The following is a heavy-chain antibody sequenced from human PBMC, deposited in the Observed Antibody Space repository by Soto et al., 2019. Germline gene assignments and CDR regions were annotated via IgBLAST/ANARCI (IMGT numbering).Heavy chain of an antibody. CDR3: AKSGSVGIAVAGTGGYYYYYGLDV. CDR2: ISGSGGST. CDR1: GFTFSSYA. J-gene: IGHJ6*02. D-gene: IGHD6-19*01. Sequence: PGGSLRLSCAASGFTFSSYAMSWVRQAPGKGLEWVSAISGSGGSTYYADSVKGRFTISRDNSKNTLYLQMNSLRAEDTAVYYCAKSGSVGIAVAGTGGYYYYYGLDVWGQGTTVTVSS. V-gene: IGHV3-23*01.